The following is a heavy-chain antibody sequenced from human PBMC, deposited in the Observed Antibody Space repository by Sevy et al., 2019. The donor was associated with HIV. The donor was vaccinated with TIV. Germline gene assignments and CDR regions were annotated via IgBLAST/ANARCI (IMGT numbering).Heavy chain of an antibody. V-gene: IGHV4-38-2*01. CDR3: ASDITSNWLFFDY. CDR1: GYSISSRYY. CDR2: MYYSGST. Sequence: SEILSLTCAVSGYSISSRYYWGWVRQPPGKGLEWIASMYYSGSTYYNPSLRSRVTISLDTSENQFSLKLTSVTAADTVAYYCASDITSNWLFFDYWGQGILVTVSS. D-gene: IGHD6-13*01. J-gene: IGHJ4*02.